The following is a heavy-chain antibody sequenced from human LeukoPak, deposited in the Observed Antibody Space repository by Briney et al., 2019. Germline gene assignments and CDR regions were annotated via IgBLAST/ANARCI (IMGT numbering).Heavy chain of an antibody. CDR3: AKDYYGRVSYYYMDV. D-gene: IGHD3-10*01. CDR2: IYSGGST. V-gene: IGHV3-53*05. Sequence: PGGSLRLSCAASGFTVSSNYMSWVRQAPGKGLEWVSVIYSGGSTYYADSVKGRFTISRDNSKNTLYLQMHSLRAEDTAVYYCAKDYYGRVSYYYMDVWGKGTTVTISS. CDR1: GFTVSSNY. J-gene: IGHJ6*03.